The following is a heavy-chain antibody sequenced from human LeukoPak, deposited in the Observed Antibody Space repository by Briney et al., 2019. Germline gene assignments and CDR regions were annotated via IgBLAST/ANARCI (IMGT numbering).Heavy chain of an antibody. V-gene: IGHV4-59*01. J-gene: IGHJ4*02. D-gene: IGHD3-10*01. CDR2: IYYSGST. CDR3: ARERVIWFGELLYPR. Sequence: SETLSLTCTVSGGSISSYYWSWIRQPPGKGLEWIGYIYYSGSTNYNPSLKSRVTISVDTSKNQFSLKLSSVTAADTAVYYCARERVIWFGELLYPRWGQGTLVTVSS. CDR1: GGSISSYY.